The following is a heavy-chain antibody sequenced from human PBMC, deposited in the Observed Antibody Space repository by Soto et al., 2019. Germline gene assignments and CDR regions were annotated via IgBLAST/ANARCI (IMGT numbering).Heavy chain of an antibody. J-gene: IGHJ5*02. CDR1: GAPIGFFY. CDR3: ARRRDGYTGVWFDP. V-gene: IGHV4-59*01. CDR2: ISYSGDT. D-gene: IGHD5-12*01. Sequence: SETLSLTCTVSGAPIGFFYWSWIRQPPGKGLEWIGHISYSGDTNYNPSLKSRVTISINRTENQFSLKPNSVTAADTAVYYCARRRDGYTGVWFDPWGQGTLVTVSS.